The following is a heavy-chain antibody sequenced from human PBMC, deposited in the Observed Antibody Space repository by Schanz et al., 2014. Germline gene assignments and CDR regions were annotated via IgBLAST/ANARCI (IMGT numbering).Heavy chain of an antibody. D-gene: IGHD6-19*01. V-gene: IGHV1-46*01. J-gene: IGHJ4*02. Sequence: QLMQSGSEVRKPGASVKVSCKASGYIFGSHGMTWVRQAPGQGPEWMGIINPSGGSTSYAQKFQGRVTMTTDTSTSTAYMELRSLISDDTAVYYCAASSGWHPSTDYWGQGTLVTGSS. CDR2: INPSGGST. CDR3: AASSGWHPSTDY. CDR1: GYIFGSHG.